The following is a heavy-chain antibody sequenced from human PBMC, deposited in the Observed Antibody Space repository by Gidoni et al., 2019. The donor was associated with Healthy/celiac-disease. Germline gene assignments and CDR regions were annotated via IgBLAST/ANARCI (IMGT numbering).Heavy chain of an antibody. Sequence: QVPLVQSGAEVQKPGSSVTVSCKPSGRTFTSYAISWVRQAPGQGLEWMGGTIPMFKTANYAQKVQGRVTITADESTTTAYMELSSLRSEDTAVYYCARAGYCSGGSCLNWFDPWGQGTLVTVSS. CDR2: TIPMFKTA. V-gene: IGHV1-69*01. J-gene: IGHJ5*02. D-gene: IGHD2-15*01. CDR1: GRTFTSYA. CDR3: ARAGYCSGGSCLNWFDP.